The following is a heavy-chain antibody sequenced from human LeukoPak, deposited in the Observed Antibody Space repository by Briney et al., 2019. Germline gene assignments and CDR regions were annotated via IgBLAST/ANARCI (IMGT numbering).Heavy chain of an antibody. D-gene: IGHD5-18*01. CDR1: GFTFSSSA. V-gene: IGHV3-23*01. J-gene: IGHJ4*02. CDR2: ISNNGGYT. Sequence: PGGSLRLSCAASGFTFSSSAMSWVRQAPGKGLEWVSAISNNGGYTYYADSVKGRFTISRDNSKNTLYLQMNSLRAEDTAVYYCAKAGSRIQLWPSFDYWGQGTLVTVSS. CDR3: AKAGSRIQLWPSFDY.